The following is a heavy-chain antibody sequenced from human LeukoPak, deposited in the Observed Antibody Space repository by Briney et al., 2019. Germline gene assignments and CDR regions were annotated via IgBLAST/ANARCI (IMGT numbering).Heavy chain of an antibody. CDR3: AKQLYGAVDY. CDR1: GFTLSSYA. CDR2: ISGGGGST. Sequence: VGSLRLSCAASGFTLSSYAMSWVRQAPGKGLEWVSAISGGGGSTYYADSVKGRFTISRDNSKNTLHLQMNSLRADDTAVYYCAKQLYGAVDYWGQGTLVTVSS. D-gene: IGHD4-17*01. V-gene: IGHV3-23*01. J-gene: IGHJ4*02.